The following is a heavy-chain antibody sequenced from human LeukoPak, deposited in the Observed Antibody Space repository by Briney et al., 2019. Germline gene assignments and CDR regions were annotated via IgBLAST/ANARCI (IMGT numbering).Heavy chain of an antibody. Sequence: SSETLSLTCAVYGGSFSGYYWTWIRQPPGKGLEWIGEIIDTGSTKYNSSLKSRVTISVDTSKNQFSLSLDSVTAADTAVYYCARGLASGYPPIPFDYWGQGTLVTVSS. CDR3: ARGLASGYPPIPFDY. CDR1: GGSFSGYY. V-gene: IGHV4-34*12. D-gene: IGHD3-3*01. CDR2: IIDTGST. J-gene: IGHJ4*02.